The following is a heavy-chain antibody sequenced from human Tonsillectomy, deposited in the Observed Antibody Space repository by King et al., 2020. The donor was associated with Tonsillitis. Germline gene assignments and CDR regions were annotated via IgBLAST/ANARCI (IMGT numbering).Heavy chain of an antibody. CDR2: INPNSGDT. Sequence: VQLVESGAEVKKPGASVKVSCKASGYTFTGYYMHWVQQAPGRGLEWMGWINPNSGDTNYAQKFQGRVTMTRDTSISTAYMELSRLRSYDTAVYYCARASVEMATIGIFDYWGQGTLVTVSS. CDR1: GYTFTGYY. D-gene: IGHD5-24*01. J-gene: IGHJ4*02. CDR3: ARASVEMATIGIFDY. V-gene: IGHV1-2*02.